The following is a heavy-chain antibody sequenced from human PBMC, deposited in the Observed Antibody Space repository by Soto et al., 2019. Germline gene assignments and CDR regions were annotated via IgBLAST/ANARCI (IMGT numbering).Heavy chain of an antibody. CDR3: ATLCRWGDCLWYFDL. CDR2: MYYSGST. Sequence: WTGILLHPGKGREWIGYMYYSGSTYYNPPLKSRLTISADTSKNQVSLKLTSVTAADTAVYYCATLCRWGDCLWYFDLWGRGTLVTVSS. D-gene: IGHD2-21*02. V-gene: IGHV4-31*02. J-gene: IGHJ2*01.